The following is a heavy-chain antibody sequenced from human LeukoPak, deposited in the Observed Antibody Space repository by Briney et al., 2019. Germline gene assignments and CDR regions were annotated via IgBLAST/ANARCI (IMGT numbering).Heavy chain of an antibody. CDR2: IKQDGSEK. D-gene: IGHD3-10*01. V-gene: IGHV3-7*04. Sequence: GGSLRLSCAASGFTFSNFWMSWVRQAPGKGLEWVANIKQDGSEKYYVDSVKGRFTISRDNAKNSLYLQMNSLRAGDTALYYCARDQGTYGFQYWGQGNLVTVSS. CDR3: ARDQGTYGFQY. J-gene: IGHJ1*01. CDR1: GFTFSNFW.